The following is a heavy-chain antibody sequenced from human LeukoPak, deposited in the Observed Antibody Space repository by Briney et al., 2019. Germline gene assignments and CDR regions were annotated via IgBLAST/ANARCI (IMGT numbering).Heavy chain of an antibody. CDR1: GFTFSDYY. Sequence: GGSLRLSCAASGFTFSDYYMSWLRQAPGKGLEWVSYISSGGSTMYYVDSVKGRFTISRDNAKNSLYLQMNSLRAEDTAVYYCAGREYSSSSVDYWGQGTLVTVSS. CDR3: AGREYSSSSVDY. J-gene: IGHJ4*02. D-gene: IGHD6-6*01. CDR2: ISSGGSTM. V-gene: IGHV3-11*04.